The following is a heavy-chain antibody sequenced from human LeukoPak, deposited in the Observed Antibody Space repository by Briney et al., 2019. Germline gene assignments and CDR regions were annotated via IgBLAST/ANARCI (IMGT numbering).Heavy chain of an antibody. CDR1: GFTFDDYG. V-gene: IGHV3-23*01. D-gene: IGHD3-9*01. J-gene: IGHJ6*03. CDR3: ASGGHYDILTGYPYYYYYMDV. CDR2: ISGRGGST. Sequence: GGSLRLSCAASGFTFDDYGMSWVRQAPGKGLEWVSAISGRGGSTYYADSVKGRFTISRDNSKNTLYLQMNSLRAEDTAVYYCASGGHYDILTGYPYYYYYMDVWGKGTTVTISS.